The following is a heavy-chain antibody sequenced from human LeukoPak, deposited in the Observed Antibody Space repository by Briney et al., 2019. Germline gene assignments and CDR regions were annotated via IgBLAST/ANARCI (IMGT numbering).Heavy chain of an antibody. CDR1: GFTFSSYG. CDR3: AKGGGGRLIYYYYMDV. Sequence: PGGSLRLSCAASGFTFSSYGMSWVRQAPGKGLEWVSRIKNDGSTTTYADSVKGRFTVSRDNAKNSLYLQMNSLRAEDMALYYCAKGGGGRLIYYYYMDVWGKGTTVTVSS. V-gene: IGHV3-74*01. CDR2: IKNDGSTT. J-gene: IGHJ6*03. D-gene: IGHD3-16*01.